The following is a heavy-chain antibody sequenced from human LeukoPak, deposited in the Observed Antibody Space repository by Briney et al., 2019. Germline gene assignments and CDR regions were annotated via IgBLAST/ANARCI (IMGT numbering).Heavy chain of an antibody. CDR1: GFSFSTHW. J-gene: IGHJ4*02. Sequence: GGSLRLSCAASGFSFSTHWMHWVRQAPGKGLVWVSLITTTGGSTYYADSVKGRFTISRDNSKNTLYLQMNSLRAEDTAVYYCAKGWYYFHHWGQGTLVTVSS. CDR2: ITTTGGST. CDR3: AKGWYYFHH. D-gene: IGHD2-15*01. V-gene: IGHV3-23*01.